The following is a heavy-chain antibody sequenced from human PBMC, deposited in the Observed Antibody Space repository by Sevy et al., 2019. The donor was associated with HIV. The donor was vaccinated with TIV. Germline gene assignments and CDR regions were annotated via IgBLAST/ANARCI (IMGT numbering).Heavy chain of an antibody. CDR3: ARGLADIVVVVAADGMDV. CDR1: GGSFSGYY. D-gene: IGHD2-15*01. Sequence: SETLSLTCAVYGGSFSGYYWSWIRQPPGKGLEWIGEINHSGSTNYNPSLKSRVTISVDTSKNQFSLKLSSVTAAGTAVYYCARGLADIVVVVAADGMDVWGQGTTVTVSS. V-gene: IGHV4-34*01. CDR2: INHSGST. J-gene: IGHJ6*02.